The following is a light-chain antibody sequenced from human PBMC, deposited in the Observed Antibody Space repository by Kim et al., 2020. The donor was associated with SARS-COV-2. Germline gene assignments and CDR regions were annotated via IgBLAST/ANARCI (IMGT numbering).Light chain of an antibody. CDR3: QKCYSAPWT. CDR2: AAS. V-gene: IGKV1-27*01. CDR1: QDISNY. J-gene: IGKJ1*01. Sequence: DIQMTQSPSSLSASVGDRVTITCRASQDISNYLAWFQLKPGKAPKLLIYAASALQPGVPSRFSGSGSGTDFTLTVTSLQPEDFATYYCQKCYSAPWTFGQGTKVDIK.